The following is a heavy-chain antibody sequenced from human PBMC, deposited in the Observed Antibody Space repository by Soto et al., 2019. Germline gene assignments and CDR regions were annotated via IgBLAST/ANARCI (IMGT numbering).Heavy chain of an antibody. D-gene: IGHD3-22*01. CDR2: IKSKTDGGTT. CDR3: TTDPIVVVTLIDY. V-gene: IGHV3-15*07. Sequence: GGSRSPSFPPLGLPFGNAGLNWFRQAQGKGLEWVGRIKSKTDGGTTDYAAPVKGRFTISRDDSKNTLYLQMNSLKTEDTAVYYCTTDPIVVVTLIDYWGQGTLVTVSS. CDR1: GLPFGNAG. J-gene: IGHJ4*02.